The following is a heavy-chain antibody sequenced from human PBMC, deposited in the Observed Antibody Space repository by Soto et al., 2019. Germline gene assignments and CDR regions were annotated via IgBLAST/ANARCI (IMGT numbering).Heavy chain of an antibody. Sequence: QVQLVESGGGVVQPGMSLRLSCEASGFSFGSHGMHWVRQVPGKGLEWVALISYDGSKKYYADSVKGRFTVSRDNSKNTLDLQMTSLRLEDTAVYYCARWDSGYYVMWGQGTLVTVSS. CDR3: ARWDSGYYVM. D-gene: IGHD3-22*01. CDR1: GFSFGSHG. V-gene: IGHV3-30*03. CDR2: ISYDGSKK. J-gene: IGHJ4*02.